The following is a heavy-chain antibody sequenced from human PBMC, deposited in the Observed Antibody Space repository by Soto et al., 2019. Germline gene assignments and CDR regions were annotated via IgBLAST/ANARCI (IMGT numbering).Heavy chain of an antibody. J-gene: IGHJ3*02. Sequence: SVKVSCKASGGTFSIYTISWVRQAPGQGLEWMGRIIPILGIANYAQKFQGRVTITADKSTSTAYMELSSLRSEDTAVYYCARDGYGDRDAFDIWGQGTMVTVSS. CDR2: IIPILGIA. CDR1: GGTFSIYT. D-gene: IGHD5-18*01. V-gene: IGHV1-69*04. CDR3: ARDGYGDRDAFDI.